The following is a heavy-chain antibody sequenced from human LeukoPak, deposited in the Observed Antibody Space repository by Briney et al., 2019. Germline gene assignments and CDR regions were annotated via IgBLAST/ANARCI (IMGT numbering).Heavy chain of an antibody. CDR3: ARGLEIDYGDYGYFQH. J-gene: IGHJ1*01. CDR1: GFIFNSYW. Sequence: GGSLRLSCAASGFIFNSYWMTWVCQAPGKGLEWVTKIKQGGSEKYYVDSVKGRFTISRDNAKSSLYLQMNSLIADDTAVYYCARGLEIDYGDYGYFQHWGQGTLVTVSS. CDR2: IKQGGSEK. D-gene: IGHD4-17*01. V-gene: IGHV3-7*01.